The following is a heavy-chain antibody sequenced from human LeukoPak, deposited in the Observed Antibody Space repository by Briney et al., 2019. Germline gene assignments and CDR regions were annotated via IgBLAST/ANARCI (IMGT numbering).Heavy chain of an antibody. CDR3: ARRSWGVYYFDY. CDR2: IYTSGST. D-gene: IGHD3-10*01. Sequence: SETLSLTCTVSGGSISSYYWSWIRQPPGKGLEWIGYIYTSGSTNYNPSLKSRVTISVDTSKNQFSLKLSSVTAADTAVCYCARRSWGVYYFDYWGQGTLVTVSS. CDR1: GGSISSYY. J-gene: IGHJ4*02. V-gene: IGHV4-4*09.